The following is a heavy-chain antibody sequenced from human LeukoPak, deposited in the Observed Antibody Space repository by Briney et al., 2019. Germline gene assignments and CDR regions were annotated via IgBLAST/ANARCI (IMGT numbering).Heavy chain of an antibody. CDR2: IWYDGSNK. CDR1: GFTFSSYG. D-gene: IGHD3-22*01. V-gene: IGHV3-33*01. CDR3: ARDPSMIVVVTLNFDY. Sequence: GGSLRLSCAASGFTFSSYGMHWVRQAPGKGLEWAAVIWYDGSNKYYADSVRGRFTISRDNSKNTLYLQMNSLRAEDTAVYYCARDPSMIVVVTLNFDYWGQGTLVTVSS. J-gene: IGHJ4*02.